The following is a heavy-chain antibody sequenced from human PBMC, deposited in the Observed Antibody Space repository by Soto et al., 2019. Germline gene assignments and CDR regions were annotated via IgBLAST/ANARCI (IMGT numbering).Heavy chain of an antibody. CDR3: ARGVLH. CDR2: ISYSGST. J-gene: IGHJ4*01. Sequence: QVQLQESGPGVVQPSQTLSLTCTVSGGSISSGGYYWSWIRQHPGTGLGWIGHISYSGSTYYNTSLKSRVTISVDTSRNQFSLIVTSVTAADTAVYYCARGVLHWGQGTLVTVSS. CDR1: GGSISSGGYY. V-gene: IGHV4-31*03.